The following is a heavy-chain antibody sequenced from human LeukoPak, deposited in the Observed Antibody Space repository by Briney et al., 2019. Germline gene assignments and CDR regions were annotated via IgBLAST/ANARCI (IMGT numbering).Heavy chain of an antibody. CDR2: ISSSGSTI. J-gene: IGHJ6*02. CDR1: GFTFSDYY. D-gene: IGHD1-26*01. CDR3: ARGGALSGSYWSSYYYYGMDV. Sequence: GGSLRLSCAASGFTFSDYYMSWIRQAPGKGLEWVSYISSSGSTIYYADSVKGRFTISRDNAKNSLYLQMNSLRAEDTAVYYCARGGALSGSYWSSYYYYGMDVWGQGTTVTVSS. V-gene: IGHV3-11*01.